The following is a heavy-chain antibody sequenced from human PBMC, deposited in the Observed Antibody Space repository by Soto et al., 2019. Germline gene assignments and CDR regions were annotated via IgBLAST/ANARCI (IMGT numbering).Heavy chain of an antibody. D-gene: IGHD5-18*01. Sequence: QVQLVESGGGVVQPGRSLRLSCAASGFTFSSYGMHWVRQAPGKRLEWVAVISYDGSNKYYADSVKGRFTISRDNSKNTLYLQMNSLTAEDTAVYYCAKGSTAMTYFDYWGQGTLVTVSS. CDR3: AKGSTAMTYFDY. J-gene: IGHJ4*02. V-gene: IGHV3-30*18. CDR1: GFTFSSYG. CDR2: ISYDGSNK.